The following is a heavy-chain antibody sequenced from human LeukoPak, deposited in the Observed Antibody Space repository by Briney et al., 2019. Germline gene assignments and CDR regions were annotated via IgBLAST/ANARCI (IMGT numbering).Heavy chain of an antibody. J-gene: IGHJ4*02. D-gene: IGHD4-17*01. CDR3: ARGFYDYGDYRGFDY. CDR2: IYTSGST. Sequence: SETLSLTCTVSGGSISSYYWSWIRQPPGKGLEWIGRIYTSGSTNYNPSLKSRVTMSVDTPKNQFSLKLSSVTAADTAVYYCARGFYDYGDYRGFDYWGQGTLVTVSS. V-gene: IGHV4-4*07. CDR1: GGSISSYY.